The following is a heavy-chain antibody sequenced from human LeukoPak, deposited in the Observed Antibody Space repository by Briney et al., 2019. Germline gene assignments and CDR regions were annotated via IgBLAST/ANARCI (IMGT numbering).Heavy chain of an antibody. CDR1: GGTFSSYA. Sequence: SVKVSCKASGGTFSSYAISWVRQAPGQGLEWMGGIIPIFGTANYAQKFQGRVTITADKSTSTAYMELSSLRSEATAVYCCARERGGSIAAAGTFDYWGQGTLVTGSS. CDR3: ARERGGSIAAAGTFDY. D-gene: IGHD6-13*01. CDR2: IIPIFGTA. V-gene: IGHV1-69*06. J-gene: IGHJ4*02.